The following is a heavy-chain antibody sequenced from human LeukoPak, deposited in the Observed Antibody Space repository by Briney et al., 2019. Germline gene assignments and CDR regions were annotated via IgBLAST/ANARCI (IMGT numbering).Heavy chain of an antibody. CDR3: ARTGGYSYGYTGYYYYYMDV. J-gene: IGHJ6*03. CDR1: GGSFSGYY. CDR2: INHSGST. D-gene: IGHD5-18*01. Sequence: SETLSLTCAVYGGSFSGYYWSWIRQPPGKGLEWIGEINHSGSTNYNPSLKSRVTISVDTSKNQFSLKLSSVTAADTAVYYCARTGGYSYGYTGYYYYYMDVWGEGTTVTVSS. V-gene: IGHV4-34*01.